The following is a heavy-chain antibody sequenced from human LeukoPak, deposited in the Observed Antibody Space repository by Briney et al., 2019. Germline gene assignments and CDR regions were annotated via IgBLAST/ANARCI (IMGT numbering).Heavy chain of an antibody. CDR2: ISWNSGSI. D-gene: IGHD2-2*01. CDR3: AKSHCSSTSCGIDY. Sequence: GRSLRLSCAASGFTFDDYAMHWVRQAPGKGLEWVSGISWNSGSIGYADSVKGRFIISRDNAKNSLYLQMNSLRAEDTALYYCAKSHCSSTSCGIDYWGQGTLVTVSS. V-gene: IGHV3-9*01. CDR1: GFTFDDYA. J-gene: IGHJ4*02.